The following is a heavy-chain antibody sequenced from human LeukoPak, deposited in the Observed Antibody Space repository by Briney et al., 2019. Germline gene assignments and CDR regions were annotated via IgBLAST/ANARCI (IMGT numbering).Heavy chain of an antibody. D-gene: IGHD4-17*01. CDR2: IIPIFGPA. CDR1: GGTFSSYA. CDR3: AGLGDYGDYPFDY. Sequence: SVKVSCKASGGTFSSYAISWVRQTPGQGLEWMGGIIPIFGPANYAQKFQGRVTITADESTSTAYMELSSLRSEDTAVYYCAGLGDYGDYPFDYWGQGTLVTVSS. V-gene: IGHV1-69*13. J-gene: IGHJ4*02.